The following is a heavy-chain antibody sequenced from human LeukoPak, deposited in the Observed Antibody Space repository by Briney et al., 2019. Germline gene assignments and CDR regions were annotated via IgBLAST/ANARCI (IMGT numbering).Heavy chain of an antibody. V-gene: IGHV1-69*06. CDR2: IIPIFGTA. D-gene: IGHD3-22*01. CDR1: GYTFTSYA. Sequence: ASVKVSCKASGYTFTSYAISWVRQAPGQGLEWMGGIIPIFGTANYAQKFQGRVTITADKSTSTAYMELSSLRSEDTAVYYCASVVPYYYDSSGYYLDYWGQGTLVTVSS. J-gene: IGHJ4*02. CDR3: ASVVPYYYDSSGYYLDY.